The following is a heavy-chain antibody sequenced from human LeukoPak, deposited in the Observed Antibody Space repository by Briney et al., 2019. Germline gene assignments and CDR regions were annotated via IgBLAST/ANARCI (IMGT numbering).Heavy chain of an antibody. CDR1: GYTFTSYD. CDR3: ARGLNAYSSSWPDAFDI. Sequence: ASVKVSCKASGYTFTSYDINWVRQAKGQGIEWMGWMNPNSGNTGYAQKFQRIVTMTRNTSISTAYMELSSLRSEDTAVYYCARGLNAYSSSWPDAFDIWGQGTMVTVSS. D-gene: IGHD6-13*01. J-gene: IGHJ3*02. V-gene: IGHV1-8*01. CDR2: MNPNSGNT.